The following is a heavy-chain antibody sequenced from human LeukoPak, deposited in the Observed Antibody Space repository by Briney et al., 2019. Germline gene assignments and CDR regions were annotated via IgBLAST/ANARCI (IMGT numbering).Heavy chain of an antibody. CDR1: GFTFSNAW. V-gene: IGHV3-15*01. J-gene: IGHJ6*03. CDR2: IKSKTDGGTT. Sequence: GGSLRLSCAASGFTFSNAWMSWVRQAPGKGLEWVGRIKSKTDGGTTDYAAPVKGRFTISRDDSKNTLYLQMNSLKTEDTAVYYCTTYSSNWPIYYYYYYYMDVWGKGTTVTVSS. CDR3: TTYSSNWPIYYYYYYYMDV. D-gene: IGHD6-13*01.